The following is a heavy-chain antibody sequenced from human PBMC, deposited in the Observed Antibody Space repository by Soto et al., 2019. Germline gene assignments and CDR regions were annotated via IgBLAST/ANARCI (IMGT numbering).Heavy chain of an antibody. D-gene: IGHD3-10*01. J-gene: IGHJ6*02. CDR2: IYYSGST. CDR1: GGSSGGGGYY. Sequence: SVTLCVRCTVAGGSSGGGGYYWIWIRQHPGKGLEWIVYIYYSGSTYDNPSLKCRVTISVDTSKYQFSLKLSSVTAADTAVYYCARDMYYYGSGSDYYAGMDVWGQRTTVTVSS. V-gene: IGHV4-31*03. CDR3: ARDMYYYGSGSDYYAGMDV.